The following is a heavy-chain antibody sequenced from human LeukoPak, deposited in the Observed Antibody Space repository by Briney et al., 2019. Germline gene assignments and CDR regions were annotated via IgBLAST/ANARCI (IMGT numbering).Heavy chain of an antibody. CDR2: IRYDGSNK. Sequence: PGGSLRLSCAASGFTFSSYGMHWVRQAPGKGLEWVAFIRYDGSNKYYADSVKGRFTISRDNSKNIVFLQMSDLRTEDTAFYYCTRDSANYHFAYWGQGALVTVSS. J-gene: IGHJ4*02. V-gene: IGHV3-30*02. CDR1: GFTFSSYG. CDR3: TRDSANYHFAY. D-gene: IGHD4/OR15-4a*01.